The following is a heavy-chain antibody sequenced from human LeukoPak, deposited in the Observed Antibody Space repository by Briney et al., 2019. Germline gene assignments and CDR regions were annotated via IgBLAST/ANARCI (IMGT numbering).Heavy chain of an antibody. J-gene: IGHJ2*01. CDR1: GGSISSYY. CDR3: ASTRSHTYWYFDL. Sequence: SETLSLTCTVSGGSISSYYRSWIRQPAGKGLEWIGRIYTSGSTNYNPSLKSRVTMSVDTSKNQFSLKLSSVTAADTAVYYCASTRSHTYWYFDLWGRGTLVTVSS. CDR2: IYTSGST. D-gene: IGHD1-14*01. V-gene: IGHV4-4*07.